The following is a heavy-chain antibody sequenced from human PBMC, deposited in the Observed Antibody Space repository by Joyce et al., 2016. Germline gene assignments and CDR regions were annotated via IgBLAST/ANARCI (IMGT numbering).Heavy chain of an antibody. CDR2: ISVSSTSI. Sequence: EVQLVESGGGLVRPGESLRLSCAASGFAFSRYSMNWVRHAPGRGLEWLSYISVSSTSIYYADSVKGRFTISRDNDKNSLYLQMNSLRDEDTAVYYCARDLGTFGDYWGQGALVTVSS. CDR1: GFAFSRYS. CDR3: ARDLGTFGDY. J-gene: IGHJ4*02. D-gene: IGHD3-16*01. V-gene: IGHV3-48*02.